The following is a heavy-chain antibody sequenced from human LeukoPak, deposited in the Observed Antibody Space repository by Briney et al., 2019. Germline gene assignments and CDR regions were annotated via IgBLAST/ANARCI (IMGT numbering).Heavy chain of an antibody. Sequence: HPGGSLRLSCTASGFIFSNYDMHWVRQAPGKGVEWVAVISYDGSNKYYVDSVKGRFTISRDNTKNTVYLQMNSLTTEDTALYYCARESSLYGVADMGRAFDIWGQGTMVTVSS. V-gene: IGHV3-30*03. CDR1: GFIFSNYD. CDR3: ARESSLYGVADMGRAFDI. D-gene: IGHD2-2*01. CDR2: ISYDGSNK. J-gene: IGHJ3*02.